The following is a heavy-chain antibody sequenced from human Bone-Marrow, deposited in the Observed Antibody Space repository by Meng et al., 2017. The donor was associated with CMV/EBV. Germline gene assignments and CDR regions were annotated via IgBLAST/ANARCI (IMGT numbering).Heavy chain of an antibody. CDR3: ASTRDKTGTTSHYYDGIDV. J-gene: IGHJ6*02. D-gene: IGHD1-7*01. CDR1: GYTFSSYA. Sequence: SVKVSCKASGYTFSSYAISWVRQAPGQGLEWMGGIIPIFGTANYAQKFQGRVTITTDESTSTASMELSSLRSEDTTVYNSASTRDKTGTTSHYYDGIDVWGQGTTVTVSS. CDR2: IIPIFGTA. V-gene: IGHV1-69*05.